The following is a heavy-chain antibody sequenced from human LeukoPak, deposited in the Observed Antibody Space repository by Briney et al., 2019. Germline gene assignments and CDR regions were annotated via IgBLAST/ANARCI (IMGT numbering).Heavy chain of an antibody. V-gene: IGHV3-33*01. CDR1: GFTFSTFA. CDR2: IWSDGSNQ. CDR3: ARDLGGLGNY. D-gene: IGHD7-27*01. J-gene: IGHJ4*02. Sequence: GSLRLSCAASGFTFSTFAMHWVRQAPGKGLEWVAVIWSDGSNQFYADSVRGRFTISRDNSKNTLYLQMNSLRAEDTAVYHCARDLGGLGNYWAQGTLVIVSS.